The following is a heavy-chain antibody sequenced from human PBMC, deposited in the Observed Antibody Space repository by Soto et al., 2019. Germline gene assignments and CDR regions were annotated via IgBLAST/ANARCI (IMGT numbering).Heavy chain of an antibody. CDR1: GESLSNYH. Sequence: QVQIQQWGAGLLKPSETLSLTCAVYGESLSNYHWSWIRQPPGKGLEWIGEINHSGSPNYNPSLKSRLIISVDTSKNQFSLKVSSVTAADTAVYYCARGRGGGNSVYFDYWRQESLVTVSS. CDR3: ARGRGGGNSVYFDY. J-gene: IGHJ4*02. CDR2: INHSGSP. V-gene: IGHV4-34*01. D-gene: IGHD2-21*02.